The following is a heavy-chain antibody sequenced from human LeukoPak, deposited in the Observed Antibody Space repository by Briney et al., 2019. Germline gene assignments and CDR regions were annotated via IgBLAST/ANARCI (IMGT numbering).Heavy chain of an antibody. CDR3: ARARLAAAKRFDP. D-gene: IGHD6-13*01. CDR2: MNPNSGNT. CDR1: GYTFTSYD. V-gene: IGHV1-8*01. Sequence: GASVKVSCKASGYTFTSYDINWVRQATGQGLEWMGWMNPNSGNTGYAQKFQGRVTMTRNTSISTAYMELSSLRSEDTAVYYCARARLAAAKRFDPWGQGTLVTVSS. J-gene: IGHJ5*02.